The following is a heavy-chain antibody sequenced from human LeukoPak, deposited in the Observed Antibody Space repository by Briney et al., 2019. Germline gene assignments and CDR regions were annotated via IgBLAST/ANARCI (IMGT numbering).Heavy chain of an antibody. CDR1: GGSISSGGYY. J-gene: IGHJ4*02. V-gene: IGHV4-31*03. Sequence: SETLSLTSTVSGGSISSGGYYWSWIRQHPGKGLEWIGYIYYSGSTYYNPSLKSRVTISVDTSKNQFSLKLSSVTAADTAVYYCARGYSRFLAWSWGQGTLVTVSS. CDR2: IYYSGST. CDR3: ARGYSRFLAWS. D-gene: IGHD2-15*01.